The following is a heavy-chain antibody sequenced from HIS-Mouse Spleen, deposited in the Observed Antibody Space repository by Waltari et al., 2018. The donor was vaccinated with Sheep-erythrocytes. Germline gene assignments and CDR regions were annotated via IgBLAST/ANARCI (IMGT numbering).Heavy chain of an antibody. V-gene: IGHV4-34*01. CDR1: GGSFSGYY. CDR3: ARALSIAARPNWFDP. CDR2: IKHSGST. J-gene: IGHJ5*02. Sequence: QVQLQQWGAGLLKPSETLSLTCAVYGGSFSGYYWSWIRQPPGKGLEWIGEIKHSGSTSYNPSLKSRVTISVDTSKNPFSLKLSSVTAADTAVYYCARALSIAARPNWFDPWGQGTLVTVSS. D-gene: IGHD6-6*01.